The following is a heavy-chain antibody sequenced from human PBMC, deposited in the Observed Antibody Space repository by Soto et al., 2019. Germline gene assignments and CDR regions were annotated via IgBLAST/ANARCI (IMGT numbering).Heavy chain of an antibody. CDR1: GFIFSSFW. D-gene: IGHD3-3*01. J-gene: IGHJ4*02. CDR3: ANYHPFGY. CDR2: IKPDGSEI. Sequence: GGSLRLSCEASGFIFSSFWMSWVRQAPGKGLEWVATIKPDGSEIHYVDSVKGRFTISRDNARSSLYLQMNNLRAADTAVYYCANYHPFGYWGQGTLVTVSS. V-gene: IGHV3-7*03.